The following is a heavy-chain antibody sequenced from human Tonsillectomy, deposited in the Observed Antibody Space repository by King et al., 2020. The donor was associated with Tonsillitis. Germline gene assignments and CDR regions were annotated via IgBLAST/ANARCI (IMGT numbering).Heavy chain of an antibody. V-gene: IGHV3-48*03. CDR3: ARDPIVRANFDY. CDR1: GFTFSSYE. CDR2: ISRSGSII. Sequence: VQLVESGGGLVQPGGSLRLSCAASGFTFSSYEMNWVRQAPGKGLEWVSYISRSGSIIYYTDSVKGRFTISRDNAKNSPYLQLKSLRAEDTAVYYCARDPIVRANFDYGGQGTLVTVAT. D-gene: IGHD1-26*01. J-gene: IGHJ4*02.